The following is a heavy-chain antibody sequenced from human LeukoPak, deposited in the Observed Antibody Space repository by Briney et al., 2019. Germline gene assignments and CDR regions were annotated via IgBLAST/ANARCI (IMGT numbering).Heavy chain of an antibody. CDR3: ARSDYYGSGSVYGMDV. D-gene: IGHD3-10*01. V-gene: IGHV5-51*01. J-gene: IGHJ6*02. Sequence: GGSLKISCKGSGYSFTSYWIGWVRQMPGKGLEWMGIIYPGDSDTRYSPSFQGQVTISADKSISTAYLQWSSLKASDTAMYYCARSDYYGSGSVYGMDVWGQGTTVTVSS. CDR2: IYPGDSDT. CDR1: GYSFTSYW.